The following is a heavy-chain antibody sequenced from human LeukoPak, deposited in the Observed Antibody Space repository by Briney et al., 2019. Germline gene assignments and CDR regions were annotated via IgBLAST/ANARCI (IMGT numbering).Heavy chain of an antibody. CDR2: IYYSGST. V-gene: IGHV4-39*01. CDR3: ARSGYSSGWYWFDP. CDR1: GGSISSSSYY. Sequence: PSETLSLTCTVSGGSISSSSYYWGWIRQPPGKGLEWIGSIYYSGSTYYNPSLKSRVTISVDTSKNQFSLKLSSVTAADTAVYYCARSGYSSGWYWFDPWGQGTLVTVPS. D-gene: IGHD6-19*01. J-gene: IGHJ5*02.